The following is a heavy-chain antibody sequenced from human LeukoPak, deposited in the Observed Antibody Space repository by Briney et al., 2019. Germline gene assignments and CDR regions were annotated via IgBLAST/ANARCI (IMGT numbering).Heavy chain of an antibody. D-gene: IGHD6-6*01. J-gene: IGHJ4*02. V-gene: IGHV3-7*01. CDR3: AREESSSSGYYFDY. Sequence: RGSLRLSCAASGFTFSSYWMSWVRQAPGKGLEWVANIKQDGSEKYYVDSVKGRFTISRDNAKNSLYLQMNSLRAEDTAVYYCAREESSSSGYYFDYWGQGTLVTVSS. CDR2: IKQDGSEK. CDR1: GFTFSSYW.